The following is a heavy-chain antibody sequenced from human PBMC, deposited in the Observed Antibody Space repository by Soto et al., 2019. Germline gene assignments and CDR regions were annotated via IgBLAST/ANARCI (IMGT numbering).Heavy chain of an antibody. CDR2: IKSKTDGGTT. D-gene: IGHD6-13*01. CDR1: GFTFSNAW. Sequence: GGSLRLSCAASGFTFSNAWMNWVRQAPGKGLEWVGRIKSKTDGGTTDYAAPVKGRFTISRDDSKNTLYLQMNSLKTEDTAVYYCTTLAAAGTWYAFDIWGQGTMVTVSS. CDR3: TTLAAAGTWYAFDI. J-gene: IGHJ3*02. V-gene: IGHV3-15*07.